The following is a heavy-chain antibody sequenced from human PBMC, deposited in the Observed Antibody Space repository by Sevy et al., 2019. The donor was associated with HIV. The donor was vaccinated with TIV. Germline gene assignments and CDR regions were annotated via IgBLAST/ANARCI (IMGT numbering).Heavy chain of an antibody. V-gene: IGHV3-11*01. J-gene: IGHJ6*02. CDR3: ARGIYDFWSGENRGMDV. CDR1: GFTFSDYY. Sequence: GGSLRLSCAASGFTFSDYYMSWIRQAPGKGLEWVSYISSSGSTIYYADSVKGRFTISRDNAKNSLYLQMSSLRAEDTAVYYCARGIYDFWSGENRGMDVWGQGTTVTVSS. CDR2: ISSSGSTI. D-gene: IGHD3-3*01.